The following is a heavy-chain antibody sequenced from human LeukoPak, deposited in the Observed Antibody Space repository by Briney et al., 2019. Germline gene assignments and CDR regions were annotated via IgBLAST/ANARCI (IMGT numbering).Heavy chain of an antibody. J-gene: IGHJ4*02. CDR3: AKGFYDSSGYFSLFDY. V-gene: IGHV3-23*01. Sequence: PGGSLRLSCAASGFTFSSYAMSWVRQAPGKGLEWVSAISGSGGSTYYADSVKGRFTISRDNSKNTLYLQMNSLRAEDTAVYYCAKGFYDSSGYFSLFDYWGQGTLDTVSS. CDR1: GFTFSSYA. D-gene: IGHD3-22*01. CDR2: ISGSGGST.